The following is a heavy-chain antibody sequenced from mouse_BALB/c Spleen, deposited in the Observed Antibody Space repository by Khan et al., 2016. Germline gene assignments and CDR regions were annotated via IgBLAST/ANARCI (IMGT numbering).Heavy chain of an antibody. CDR1: DFTFSNFG. Sequence: EVELVESGGGLVRPGGSLKLSCAPSDFTFSNFGMSWFRRPPEKRLDLVASINSNGANTYYPDSVKGRFTISRDNAKNTLYLQMSSLKSEDTAIYYCAREGIYSGYTLDYWGQGTSVTVSS. D-gene: IGHD1-1*01. J-gene: IGHJ4*01. CDR2: INSNGANT. CDR3: AREGIYSGYTLDY. V-gene: IGHV5-6-3*01.